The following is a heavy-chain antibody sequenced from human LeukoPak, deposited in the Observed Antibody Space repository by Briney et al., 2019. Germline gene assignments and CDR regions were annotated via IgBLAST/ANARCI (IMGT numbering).Heavy chain of an antibody. D-gene: IGHD2-15*01. CDR3: ARGGYCSGGTCFDYYGMDV. J-gene: IGHJ6*02. CDR2: ISYDGSNK. Sequence: GRSLRLSCAASGFTFSSHGMHWVRQAPGKGLEWVAVISYDGSNKYYADSVKGRFTISRDNSKNTLYLQMNSLRAEDTAVYYCARGGYCSGGTCFDYYGMDVWGQGTTVTVS. V-gene: IGHV3-30*03. CDR1: GFTFSSHG.